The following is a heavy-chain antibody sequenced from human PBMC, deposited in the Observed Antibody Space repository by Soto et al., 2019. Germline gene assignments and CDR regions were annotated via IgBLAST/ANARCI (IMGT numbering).Heavy chain of an antibody. CDR3: ARDVRVATFPEYYYYGMDV. D-gene: IGHD5-12*01. J-gene: IGHJ6*02. Sequence: PSETLSLTCTVSGGSISSYYWSWIRQPPGKGLEWIGYIYYSGSTNYNPSLKSRVTISVDTSKNQFSLKLSSVTAADTAVYYCARDVRVATFPEYYYYGMDVWGQGTTVTVSS. CDR2: IYYSGST. V-gene: IGHV4-59*01. CDR1: GGSISSYY.